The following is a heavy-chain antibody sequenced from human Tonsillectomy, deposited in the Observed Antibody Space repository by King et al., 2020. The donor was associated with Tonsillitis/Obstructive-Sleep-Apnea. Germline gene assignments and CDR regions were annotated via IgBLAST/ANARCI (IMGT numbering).Heavy chain of an antibody. CDR3: ARDSAAVVVPAAIRDYYYMDV. Sequence: VQLVESGGGLVQPGGSLRLSCAASGFTFSSYWMHWVRQAPGKGLVWVSRINSDGSSTNYADSVKGRFTISRENAKNTLYLQMNSLRAEDTAVYYCARDSAAVVVPAAIRDYYYMDVWGKGTTVTVSS. V-gene: IGHV3-74*01. D-gene: IGHD2-2*02. CDR2: INSDGSST. CDR1: GFTFSSYW. J-gene: IGHJ6*03.